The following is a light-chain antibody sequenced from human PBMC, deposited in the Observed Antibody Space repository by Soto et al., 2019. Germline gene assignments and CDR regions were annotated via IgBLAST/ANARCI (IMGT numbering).Light chain of an antibody. Sequence: DIQMTQSPSSLYASVGDRVTIACRASQSINNYLAWYQQRPGKVPRLLIYAASTLHSDVPSRFSGSGFGTDFTLTISSLQPEDVATYYCQRYHSALLTFGPGTKVNVK. CDR1: QSINNY. J-gene: IGKJ3*01. V-gene: IGKV1-27*01. CDR2: AAS. CDR3: QRYHSALLT.